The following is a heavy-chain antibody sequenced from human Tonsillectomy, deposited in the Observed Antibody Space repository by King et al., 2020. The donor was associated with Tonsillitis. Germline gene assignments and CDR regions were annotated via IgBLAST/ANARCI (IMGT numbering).Heavy chain of an antibody. CDR1: GFTFTSSA. CDR2: IVVGSGNT. Sequence: QLVQSGPEVKKPGTSVKVSCKASGFTFTSSAVQWVRQARGQRLEWIGWIVVGSGNTNYAQKFQERVTITRDMSTSTAYMELSSLRSEDTAVYYCAADLVVVAATYYYGMDVWGQGTTVTVSS. J-gene: IGHJ6*02. D-gene: IGHD2-15*01. V-gene: IGHV1-58*01. CDR3: AADLVVVAATYYYGMDV.